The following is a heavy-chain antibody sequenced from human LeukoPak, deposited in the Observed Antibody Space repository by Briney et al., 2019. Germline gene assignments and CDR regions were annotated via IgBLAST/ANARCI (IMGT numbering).Heavy chain of an antibody. CDR3: ARESLISSYYGFDS. Sequence: LSGGSLRLSCAASGFTFTNYAMRWFRQAPGKGLEWVSSISANGAGTYYADSVKGRFTISRDSSKNTLYLEMNSLRAEDTAVYYCARESLISSYYGFDSWGQGTLVTVSS. CDR1: GFTFTNYA. J-gene: IGHJ4*02. CDR2: ISANGAGT. D-gene: IGHD1-26*01. V-gene: IGHV3-23*01.